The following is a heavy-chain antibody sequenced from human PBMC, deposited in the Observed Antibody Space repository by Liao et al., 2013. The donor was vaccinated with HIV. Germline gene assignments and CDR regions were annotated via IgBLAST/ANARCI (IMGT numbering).Heavy chain of an antibody. Sequence: QRQLEQWGAGRLRPSETLSLTCAVYRGSFSNYFWSWIRQSPGKGLEWIGEINQSGYTNCNPSLKSRVSLFVDTSKNQFSLNLTSVTAADTAVYYCARAPLYYYGSETYSRNYFDPSGRGECWSSSR. CDR1: RGSFSNYF. J-gene: IGHJ5*02. D-gene: IGHD3-10*01. CDR3: ARAPLYYYGSETYSRNYFDP. CDR2: INQSGYT. V-gene: IGHV4-34*02.